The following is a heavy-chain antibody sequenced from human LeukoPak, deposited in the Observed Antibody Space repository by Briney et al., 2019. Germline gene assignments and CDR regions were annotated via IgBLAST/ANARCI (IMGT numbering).Heavy chain of an antibody. Sequence: GGSLRLSCAASGFTFSSSGMHWVRQAPGKGLEWVAVISYDGSNKYYADSVKGRFTFSRDNSKNTLYPQMNSLRAEDTAVYYCATDRNSGKYYDYWGQGTLVTVSS. J-gene: IGHJ4*02. V-gene: IGHV3-30*03. CDR2: ISYDGSNK. D-gene: IGHD1-26*01. CDR3: ATDRNSGKYYDY. CDR1: GFTFSSSG.